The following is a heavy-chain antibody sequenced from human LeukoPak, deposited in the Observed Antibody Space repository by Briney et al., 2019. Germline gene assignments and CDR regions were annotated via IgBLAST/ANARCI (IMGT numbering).Heavy chain of an antibody. CDR1: GGSFSGYY. CDR2: INHSGST. V-gene: IGHV4-34*01. J-gene: IGHJ5*02. Sequence: SETLSLTCAVYGGSFSGYYWSWIRQPPGKGLEWIGEINHSGSTNYNPSLKSRVTISVDTSKNQFSLKLSSVTAADTAVYYCARGGGPVVPAAIFWFDPWGQGTLVTVSS. D-gene: IGHD2-2*02. CDR3: ARGGGPVVPAAIFWFDP.